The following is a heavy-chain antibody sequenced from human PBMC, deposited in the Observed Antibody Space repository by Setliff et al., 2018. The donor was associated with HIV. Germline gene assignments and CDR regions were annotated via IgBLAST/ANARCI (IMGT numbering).Heavy chain of an antibody. CDR3: SRGPPFDR. J-gene: IGHJ2*01. CDR1: DGSFSSDY. Sequence: PSETLSLTCTVSDGSFSSDYWTWIRQTPGKGLEWIGRVTVNGATEYNPSLQRRVTISVDTPENQFSLKVTSVTAADTATYYCSRGPPFDRWGRGTLVTVSS. V-gene: IGHV4-59*08. CDR2: VTVNGAT.